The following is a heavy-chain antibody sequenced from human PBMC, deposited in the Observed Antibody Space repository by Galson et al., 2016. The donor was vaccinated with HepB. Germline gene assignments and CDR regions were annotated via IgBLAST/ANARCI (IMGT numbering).Heavy chain of an antibody. CDR3: ARINELDDY. V-gene: IGHV3-74*01. CDR1: GFYFRDYW. J-gene: IGHJ4*02. D-gene: IGHD1-1*01. Sequence: SLRLSCAASGFYFRDYWMHWVRQAPGKGLVWVSHISSDGSYTSYADSVKGRFTISRDNAKNMLYLQMNSLRAEDTAVYYCARINELDDYWGQGTLVTVSS. CDR2: ISSDGSYT.